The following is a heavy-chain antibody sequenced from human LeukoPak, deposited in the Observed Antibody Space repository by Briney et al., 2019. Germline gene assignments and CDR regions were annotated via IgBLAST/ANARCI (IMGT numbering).Heavy chain of an antibody. CDR1: GYTFTSYG. Sequence: ASVKVSCKASGYTFTSYGISWVRRAPGQGLEWMGWISAYNGNTNYAQKLQGRVTMTTDTSTSTAYMELRSLRSDDTAVYYCAGCSSTSCMSWFDPWGQGTLVTVSS. V-gene: IGHV1-18*01. CDR3: AGCSSTSCMSWFDP. CDR2: ISAYNGNT. J-gene: IGHJ5*02. D-gene: IGHD2-2*01.